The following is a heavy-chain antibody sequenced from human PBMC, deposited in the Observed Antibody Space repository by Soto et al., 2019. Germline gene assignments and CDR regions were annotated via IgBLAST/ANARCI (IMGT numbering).Heavy chain of an antibody. J-gene: IGHJ5*01. V-gene: IGHV2-5*01. CDR1: GVSLTNTGVT. D-gene: IGHD3-9*01. CDR3: AHSHFEILTGPFDS. Sequence: QITLKVSGPSLVKPTQTLPLTCTFSGVSLTNTGVTVGWIRQPPGKALEGLALVYWHDDKRYNPSLRNRLTIAKDTSKNRVVLTLANVGPVDTATYYCAHSHFEILTGPFDSWGRGTLVTVSS. CDR2: VYWHDDK.